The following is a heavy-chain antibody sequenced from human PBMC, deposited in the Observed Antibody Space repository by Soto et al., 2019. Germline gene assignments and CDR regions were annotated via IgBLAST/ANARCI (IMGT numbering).Heavy chain of an antibody. CDR3: ARGFPAGE. V-gene: IGHV4-31*03. D-gene: IGHD2-21*01. CDR1: GGSISSGGYY. Sequence: SSETLSLTCTVSGGSISSGGYYWSWIRQHPGKGLEWIGYIYYSGSTYYNPSLKSRVTISVDTSKNQFSLKLSSVAAADTAVYYCARGFPAGEWGQGTLVTVSS. CDR2: IYYSGST. J-gene: IGHJ4*02.